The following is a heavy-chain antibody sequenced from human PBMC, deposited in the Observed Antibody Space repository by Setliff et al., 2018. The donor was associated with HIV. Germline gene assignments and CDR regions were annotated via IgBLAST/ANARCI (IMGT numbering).Heavy chain of an antibody. CDR2: INTETGNP. CDR1: GYTLTTYG. J-gene: IGHJ4*02. D-gene: IGHD1-26*01. Sequence: ASVKVSCKASGYTLTTYGISWVRQAPGQGLEWMGWINTETGNPMYAQGFTGRLVFSLDTSVSTAYLQINSLKTEDTAMYYCARVGSYWSTFDYWGQGALVTVSS. V-gene: IGHV7-4-1*02. CDR3: ARVGSYWSTFDY.